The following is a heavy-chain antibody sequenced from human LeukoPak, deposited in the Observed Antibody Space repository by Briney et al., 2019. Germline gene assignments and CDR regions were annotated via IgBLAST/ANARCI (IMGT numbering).Heavy chain of an antibody. V-gene: IGHV3-30*18. D-gene: IGHD3-16*01. CDR1: GFTFSGFG. CDR3: AKLWGTYDPLDI. J-gene: IGHJ3*02. Sequence: GGSLRLSCAVSGFTFSGFGMHWVRQAPGKGLEWVAVISYDGNNTFYGDSVKGRFTISRDNSEDTLYLQMTSLRPEDTAIYYCAKLWGTYDPLDIWGQGTLVTVSS. CDR2: ISYDGNNT.